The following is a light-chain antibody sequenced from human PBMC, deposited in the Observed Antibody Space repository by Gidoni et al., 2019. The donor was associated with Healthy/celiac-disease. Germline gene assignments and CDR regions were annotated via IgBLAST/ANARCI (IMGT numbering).Light chain of an antibody. CDR2: AAS. Sequence: DIQMTQSPSSLSASVGDRVTITCRASQSISSYLNWYQQKPGKAPKLLIYAASSLQSGVPSRVSGRGSGTDFTLTISSLQPEDFATYYCQQSYSTPFTFXGXTKVEIK. CDR3: QQSYSTPFT. CDR1: QSISSY. V-gene: IGKV1-39*01. J-gene: IGKJ4*01.